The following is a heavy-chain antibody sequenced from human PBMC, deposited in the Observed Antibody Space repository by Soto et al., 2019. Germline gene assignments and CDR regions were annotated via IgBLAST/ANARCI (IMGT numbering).Heavy chain of an antibody. CDR2: IYSGWST. Sequence: SETLSLTCTVSGGSISSYRWSWIRQPGGQGLEWIGRIYSGWSTNYNPSPKSRVTLSVDASKNQFSLKLTSVTAADTAVYYCASGPGGFGEFSLDYWGQGTLVTVSS. D-gene: IGHD3-10*01. CDR1: GGSISSYR. J-gene: IGHJ4*02. CDR3: ASGPGGFGEFSLDY. V-gene: IGHV4-4*07.